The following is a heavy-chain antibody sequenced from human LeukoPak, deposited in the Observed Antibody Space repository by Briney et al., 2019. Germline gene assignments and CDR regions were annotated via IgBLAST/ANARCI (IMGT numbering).Heavy chain of an antibody. D-gene: IGHD6-13*01. CDR1: GFTFSSYA. CDR2: ISYDGSNK. V-gene: IGHV3-30*04. J-gene: IGHJ4*02. CDR3: ASTSIAAAGWGYFDY. Sequence: GRSLRLSCAASGFTFSSYAMHWVRQAPGKGLEWVAVISYDGSNKYYADSVKGRFTISKDNSKNTLYLQMNSLRAEDTAVYYCASTSIAAAGWGYFDYWGQGTLVTVSS.